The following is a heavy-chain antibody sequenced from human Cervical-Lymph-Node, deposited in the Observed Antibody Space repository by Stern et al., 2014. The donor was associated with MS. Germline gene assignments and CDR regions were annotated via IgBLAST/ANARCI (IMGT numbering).Heavy chain of an antibody. CDR3: ASDSSSWYYYGMDV. CDR2: IWNDGSNK. J-gene: IGHJ6*02. D-gene: IGHD6-13*01. V-gene: IGHV3-33*01. CDR1: GFTFSTYG. Sequence: VHLVESGGGVVQPGRSLRLSCAASGFTFSTYGMHWVRQAPGKGLEWVAVIWNDGSNKYYADSVKGRFSISIDNSKNTLYLQMNSLRVEDTAVYYCASDSSSWYYYGMDVWGQGTTVTVSS.